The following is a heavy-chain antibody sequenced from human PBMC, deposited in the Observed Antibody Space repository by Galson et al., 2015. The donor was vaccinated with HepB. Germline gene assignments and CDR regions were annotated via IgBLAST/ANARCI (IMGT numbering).Heavy chain of an antibody. J-gene: IGHJ4*02. D-gene: IGHD6-13*01. CDR3: ARDLNGYSSSWGW. Sequence: SLRLSCAASGFTFSSYWMSWVRQAPGKGLEWVANIKQDGSEKYYVDSVKGRFTISRDNAKNSLYLQMNSLRAEDTAVYYCARDLNGYSSSWGWWGQGTLVTVSS. CDR1: GFTFSSYW. CDR2: IKQDGSEK. V-gene: IGHV3-7*03.